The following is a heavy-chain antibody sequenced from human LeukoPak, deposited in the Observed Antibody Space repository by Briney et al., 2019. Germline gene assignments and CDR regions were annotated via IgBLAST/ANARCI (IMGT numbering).Heavy chain of an antibody. V-gene: IGHV1-69*13. D-gene: IGHD3-9*01. CDR2: VIPIFGTA. CDR1: GYTFTSYG. Sequence: SVKVSCKASGYTFTSYGISWVRQAPGQGLEWMGGVIPIFGTANYAQKFQGRVTITADESTSTAYMELSSLRSEDTAVYYCARVILRYFAYYYYYMDVWGKGTTVTISS. J-gene: IGHJ6*03. CDR3: ARVILRYFAYYYYYMDV.